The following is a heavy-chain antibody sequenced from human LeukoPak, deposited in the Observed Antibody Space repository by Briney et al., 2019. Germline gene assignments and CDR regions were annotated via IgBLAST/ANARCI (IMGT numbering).Heavy chain of an antibody. CDR3: ARSYGGITMVRGAFDY. V-gene: IGHV3-23*01. D-gene: IGHD3-10*01. Sequence: GGSLRLSCAASGFTFGSYAMSWVRQAPGKGLEWVSAISGSGGSTYYADSVKGRFTISRDNSKNTLYLQMNSLRAEDTAVYYCARSYGGITMVRGAFDYWGQGTLVTVSS. CDR1: GFTFGSYA. CDR2: ISGSGGST. J-gene: IGHJ4*02.